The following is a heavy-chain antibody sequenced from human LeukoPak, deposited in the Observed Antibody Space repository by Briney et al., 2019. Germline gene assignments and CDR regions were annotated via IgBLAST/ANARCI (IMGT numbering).Heavy chain of an antibody. D-gene: IGHD4-11*01. J-gene: IGHJ4*02. CDR3: ARKPLSYSNYEVDY. CDR2: ISSSSSYI. Sequence: GGSLRLSCAASGFTFSSYSMNWVRQAPGKGLEWVSSISSSSSYIYYADSVKGRFTISRDNAKNSLYLQMNSLRAEDTALYYCARKPLSYSNYEVDYWGQGTLVTVSS. CDR1: GFTFSSYS. V-gene: IGHV3-21*01.